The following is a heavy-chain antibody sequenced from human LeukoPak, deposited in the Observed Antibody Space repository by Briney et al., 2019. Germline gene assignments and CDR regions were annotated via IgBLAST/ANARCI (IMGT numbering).Heavy chain of an antibody. Sequence: GGSLRLSCAASGFTFSSYEMNWVRQAPGKGLEWVSYISSSGSTIYYADSVKGRFTISRDNAKNSLYLQMNSLRAEDTAVYYCARVWGWYHYYMDVWGKGTTVTISS. CDR3: ARVWGWYHYYMDV. V-gene: IGHV3-48*03. D-gene: IGHD3-16*02. CDR2: ISSSGSTI. J-gene: IGHJ6*03. CDR1: GFTFSSYE.